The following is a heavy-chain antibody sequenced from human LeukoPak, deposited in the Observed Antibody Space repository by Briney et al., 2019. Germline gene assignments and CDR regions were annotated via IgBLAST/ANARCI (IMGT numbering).Heavy chain of an antibody. CDR1: GFTFSSYS. CDR3: ARELRWYDDAFDI. J-gene: IGHJ3*02. V-gene: IGHV3-21*01. CDR2: ISSSSSYI. D-gene: IGHD4-23*01. Sequence: PGGSLRLSCAASGFTFSSYSMNWVRQAPGKGLEWVSSISSSSSYIYYADSVKGRFTISRDNAKNSLYLQMNSLRAEDTAVYYCARELRWYDDAFDIWGQGTMVTVSS.